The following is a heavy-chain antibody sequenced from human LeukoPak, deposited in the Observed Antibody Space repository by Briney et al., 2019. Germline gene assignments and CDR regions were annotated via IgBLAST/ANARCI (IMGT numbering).Heavy chain of an antibody. CDR3: AKGSYYDQIPESDY. D-gene: IGHD3-22*01. CDR2: ILYEGSNK. V-gene: IGHV3-30*18. Sequence: GGSLRLSCAVSGFTFSNYGMHWVRQAPGKGLEWVAVILYEGSNKYYADSVKGRFTISRDNSKNMLYLQMNSLTAEDTAVYYCAKGSYYDQIPESDYWGQGTLVTVSS. J-gene: IGHJ4*02. CDR1: GFTFSNYG.